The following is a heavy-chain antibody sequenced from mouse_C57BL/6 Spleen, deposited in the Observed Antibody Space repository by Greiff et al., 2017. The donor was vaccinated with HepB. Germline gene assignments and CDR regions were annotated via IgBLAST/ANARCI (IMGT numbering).Heavy chain of an antibody. CDR2: IDPSDSYT. V-gene: IGHV1-50*01. CDR3: APIIYDGYPFAY. CDR1: GYTFTSYW. Sequence: QVQLQQPGAELVKPGASVKLSCKASGYTFTSYWMQWVKQRPGQGLEWIGEIDPSDSYTNYNQKFKGKATLTVDTSSSTAYMQLSSLTSEDSAVYYCAPIIYDGYPFAYWGQGTLVTVSA. D-gene: IGHD2-3*01. J-gene: IGHJ3*01.